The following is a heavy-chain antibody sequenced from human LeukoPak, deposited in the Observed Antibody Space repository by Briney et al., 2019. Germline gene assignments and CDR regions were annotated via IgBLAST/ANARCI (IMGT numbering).Heavy chain of an antibody. CDR2: INHSGST. V-gene: IGHV4-34*01. Sequence: NPSETLSLTCAVYGGSFSGYYWSWIRQPPGKGLEWIGEINHSGSTNYNPSLKSRVTISVDTSKNQFSLKLSSVTAAGTAVYYCARGPPRYYYDSSGYYSPKFYYFDYWGQGTLVTVSS. CDR3: ARGPPRYYYDSSGYYSPKFYYFDY. J-gene: IGHJ4*02. D-gene: IGHD3-22*01. CDR1: GGSFSGYY.